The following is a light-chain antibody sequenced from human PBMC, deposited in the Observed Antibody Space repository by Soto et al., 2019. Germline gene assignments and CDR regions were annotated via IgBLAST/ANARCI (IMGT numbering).Light chain of an antibody. Sequence: EIVLTQSPATLSSSPGDRATLSCRASQSVNSYLAWYQQKPGQAPRLLIYDASNRATGIPARFSGSGSGTDFTLTISSLEPEDFAVYYCQQRNNWPPVTFGGGTKVDIK. CDR3: QQRNNWPPVT. J-gene: IGKJ4*01. CDR2: DAS. CDR1: QSVNSY. V-gene: IGKV3-11*01.